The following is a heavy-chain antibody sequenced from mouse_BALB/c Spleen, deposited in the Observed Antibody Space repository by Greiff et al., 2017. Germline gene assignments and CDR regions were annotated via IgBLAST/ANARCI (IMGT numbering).Heavy chain of an antibody. CDR3: ARDWDRYDVGAGY. Sequence: VKLQESGPGLVAPSQSLSITCTVSGFSLTSYGVHWVRQPPGKGLEWLGVIWAGGSTNYNSALMSRLSISKDNSKSQVFLKMNSLQTDDTAMYYCARDWDRYDVGAGYWGQGTLVTVSA. CDR1: GFSLTSYG. J-gene: IGHJ3*01. D-gene: IGHD2-14*01. V-gene: IGHV2-9*02. CDR2: IWAGGST.